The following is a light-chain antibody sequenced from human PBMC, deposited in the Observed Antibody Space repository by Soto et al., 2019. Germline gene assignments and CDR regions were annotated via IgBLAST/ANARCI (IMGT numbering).Light chain of an antibody. CDR2: LGY. Sequence: DIVMTHSPLSLPVTPGESASISCRSSQSLLHSTGYNFLDWYLQKPGQSPQLLIYLGYNRASGVSARFSGSGSGTDFTLKISRVGAADVGVYYCMQALQTPRTFGQGTKV. CDR3: MQALQTPRT. J-gene: IGKJ1*01. CDR1: QSLLHSTGYNF. V-gene: IGKV2-28*01.